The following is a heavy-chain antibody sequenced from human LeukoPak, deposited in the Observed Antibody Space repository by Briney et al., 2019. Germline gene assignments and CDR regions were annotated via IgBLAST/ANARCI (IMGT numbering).Heavy chain of an antibody. D-gene: IGHD1-26*01. CDR3: ARGSYYYFDY. CDR2: ITSSSDYT. Sequence: GESLRLSCVDSGFSFSNYHMSWIRQAPGKGLEWLSYITSSSDYTNYADSVKGRFTISRDNAKKSLYLQMNSPRGEDTAVYYCARGSYYYFDYWGQGTLVTVSS. CDR1: GFSFSNYH. J-gene: IGHJ4*02. V-gene: IGHV3-11*05.